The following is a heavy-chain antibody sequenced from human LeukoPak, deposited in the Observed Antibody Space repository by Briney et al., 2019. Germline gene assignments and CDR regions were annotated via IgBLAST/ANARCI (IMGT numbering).Heavy chain of an antibody. V-gene: IGHV3-23*01. Sequence: GGSLRLSCAASGFTFSSYAMSWVRQAPGKGLEWVSDINGSGGSTYYADSVKGRFTISRDNSKNTLYLQMNSLRGEDTAVYYCGRDRGGTSGWSPVGYWGQGTLVTVSS. CDR1: GFTFSSYA. CDR3: GRDRGGTSGWSPVGY. D-gene: IGHD6-19*01. CDR2: INGSGGST. J-gene: IGHJ4*02.